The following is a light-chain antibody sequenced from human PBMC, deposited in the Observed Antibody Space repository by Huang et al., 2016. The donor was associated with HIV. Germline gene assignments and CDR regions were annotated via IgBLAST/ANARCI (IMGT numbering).Light chain of an antibody. CDR3: QQHGSSPT. V-gene: IGKV3-20*01. Sequence: IVLTQSPGTLSLSPGERATLSCRASQSVSGNYLGWYQQRPGQAPRLLIYGASSRATGIPDRFSGSGSGKDFTLTITRLEPEDFAVYYCQQHGSSPTFGQGTKVEIK. CDR2: GAS. CDR1: QSVSGNY. J-gene: IGKJ1*01.